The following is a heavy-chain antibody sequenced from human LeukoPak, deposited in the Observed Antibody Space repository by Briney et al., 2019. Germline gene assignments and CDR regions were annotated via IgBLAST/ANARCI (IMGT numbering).Heavy chain of an antibody. CDR2: IRSKANSYAT. D-gene: IGHD4/OR15-4a*01. CDR1: GFTFSGSA. J-gene: IGHJ5*02. Sequence: PGGSLRLSCAASGFTFSGSAMHWVRQASGKGLEWVGRIRSKANSYATAYAASVKGRFTISRDDSKNTAYLQMNSLKTEDTAVYYCTRPRANLFDPWGQGTLVTVSS. V-gene: IGHV3-73*01. CDR3: TRPRANLFDP.